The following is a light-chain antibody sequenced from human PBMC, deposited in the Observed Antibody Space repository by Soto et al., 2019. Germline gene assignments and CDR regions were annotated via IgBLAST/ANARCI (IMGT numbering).Light chain of an antibody. CDR2: DVT. Sequence: QSALTQPRSVSGSPGQSVTISCTGTSSDVGGYNYVSWYQQQPGKALPFMIFDVTKRPAGVPDRFSGSKSGNTAALTISGLQAEDEADYYCCSYAGSFTLVFGGGTKLTVL. J-gene: IGLJ2*01. CDR1: SSDVGGYNY. CDR3: CSYAGSFTLV. V-gene: IGLV2-11*01.